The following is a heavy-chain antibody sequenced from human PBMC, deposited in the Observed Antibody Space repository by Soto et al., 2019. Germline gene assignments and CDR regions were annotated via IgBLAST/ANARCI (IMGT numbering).Heavy chain of an antibody. CDR2: MHPNSGHT. Sequence: QVQLVQSGAEVKKPGASVKVSCKASGYTFTRHDINWMRQTTGQGLEWMGWMHPNSGHTNSAQKFKGRVILTRDTSINKAGMELTHLRSEDPAIYDCESDRSTTWGKGTRGTFSA. CDR3: ESDRSTT. D-gene: IGHD2-2*01. V-gene: IGHV1-8*01. J-gene: IGHJ5*02. CDR1: GYTFTRHD.